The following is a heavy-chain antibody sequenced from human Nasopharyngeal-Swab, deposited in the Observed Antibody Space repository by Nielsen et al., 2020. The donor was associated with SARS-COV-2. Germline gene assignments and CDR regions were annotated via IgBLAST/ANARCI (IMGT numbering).Heavy chain of an antibody. J-gene: IGHJ6*03. Sequence: ASVKVSCKASGYTFTSYYMHWVRQAPGQGLEWMGIINPSGGSTSYAQKFQGRVTMTRDTSTSTVYMELSSLRSEDTAVYYCARGPADCSGGSCYASHMDVWGKGITVTVSS. V-gene: IGHV1-46*01. D-gene: IGHD2-15*01. CDR1: GYTFTSYY. CDR3: ARGPADCSGGSCYASHMDV. CDR2: INPSGGST.